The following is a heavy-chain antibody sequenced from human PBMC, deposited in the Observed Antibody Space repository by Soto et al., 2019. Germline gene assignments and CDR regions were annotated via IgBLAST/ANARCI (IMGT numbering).Heavy chain of an antibody. J-gene: IGHJ4*02. CDR1: GFTFSSYA. D-gene: IGHD3-9*01. Sequence: GGSLRLSCAASGFTFSSYAMSWVRQAPGKGLEWVSAISGSGGSTYYADSVKGRFTISRDNSKNTLYLQMSSLRAEDTAVYYCAKDGLRYFDWLSWGQGTLLTVSS. CDR3: AKDGLRYFDWLS. V-gene: IGHV3-23*01. CDR2: ISGSGGST.